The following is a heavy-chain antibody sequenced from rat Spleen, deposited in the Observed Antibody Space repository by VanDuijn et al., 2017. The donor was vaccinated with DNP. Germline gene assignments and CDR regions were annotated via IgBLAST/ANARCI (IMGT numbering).Heavy chain of an antibody. V-gene: IGHV5-22*01. J-gene: IGHJ2*01. Sequence: EVQLVESGGGLVQPGRSLKLSCAASEFTFSAYYMAWVRQAPAKGLEWVAYIGSPAYAPYYADSVKGRFTISRDNAKSTLHLQMNSLRSEDMATYYCVRWNSGHFDYWGQGVMVTVSS. D-gene: IGHD4-3*01. CDR1: EFTFSAYY. CDR3: VRWNSGHFDY. CDR2: IGSPAYAP.